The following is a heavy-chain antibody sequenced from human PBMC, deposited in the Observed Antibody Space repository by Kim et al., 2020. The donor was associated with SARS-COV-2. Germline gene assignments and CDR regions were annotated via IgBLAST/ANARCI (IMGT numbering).Heavy chain of an antibody. J-gene: IGHJ4*02. CDR2: IFPNGIT. V-gene: IGHV4-39*01. Sequence: SETLSLTCTVSGGSVSSSGYYWGWIRQPPEKALEWIGTIFPNGITHYNPSLKSRLTISIDTSKNQFSLRLSSVTAADTAVHYCARLAGHCDTTSCPWDYWGQGTLVTVSS. CDR1: GGSVSSSGYY. CDR3: ARLAGHCDTTSCPWDY. D-gene: IGHD3-22*01.